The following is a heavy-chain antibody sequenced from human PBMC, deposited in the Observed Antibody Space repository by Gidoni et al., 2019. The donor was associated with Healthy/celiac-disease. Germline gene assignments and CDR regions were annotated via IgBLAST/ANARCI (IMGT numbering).Heavy chain of an antibody. D-gene: IGHD2-2*01. CDR1: GFTFSNAW. J-gene: IGHJ4*02. Sequence: EVQLVESGGGLVKPGGSLRLSCAASGFTFSNAWMSWVRQAPGKGLEWVGRIKSKTDGGTTDYAAPVKGRFTISRDDSKNTLYLQMNSLKTEDTAVYYCTTRLTLSIYQLLLAYWGQGTLVTVSS. V-gene: IGHV3-15*01. CDR3: TTRLTLSIYQLLLAY. CDR2: IKSKTDGGTT.